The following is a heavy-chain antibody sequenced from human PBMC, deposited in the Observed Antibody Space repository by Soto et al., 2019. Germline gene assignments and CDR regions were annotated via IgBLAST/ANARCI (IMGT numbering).Heavy chain of an antibody. CDR1: GGCVSSGSNY. V-gene: IGHV4-61*01. CDR3: ARLNPRRYFEY. CDR2: IYYSGST. Sequence: EILSLTCTDSGGCVSSGSNYWSWIRQPPGKGLEWIGYIYYSGSTNYNPSLNSRVTISVDTSKKQFSLKLSSVTAADTAVYYCARLNPRRYFEYGGRGTLVTVSS. J-gene: IGHJ4*02.